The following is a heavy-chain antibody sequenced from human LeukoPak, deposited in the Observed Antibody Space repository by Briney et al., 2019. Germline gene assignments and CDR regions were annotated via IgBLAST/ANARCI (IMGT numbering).Heavy chain of an antibody. CDR3: ARSIVDYYYMDV. V-gene: IGHV3-21*01. D-gene: IGHD3-16*02. CDR1: GCTFSSYS. Sequence: NSGGSLRLSCAASGCTFSSYSMNWVRQAPGKGLEWVSSISSSSSYIYYADSVKGRFTISRDNAKNSLYLQMNSLRAEDTAVYYCARSIVDYYYMDVWGKGTTVTVSS. J-gene: IGHJ6*03. CDR2: ISSSSSYI.